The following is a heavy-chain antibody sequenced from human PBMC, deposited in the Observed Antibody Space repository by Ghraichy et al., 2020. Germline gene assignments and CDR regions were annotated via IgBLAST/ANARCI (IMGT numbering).Heavy chain of an antibody. Sequence: SETLSLTCTVSGGSISSGSFYWSWIRQTAGKGLEFIGRIYSSGSTNYNPSLKSRITMSVDTSKNQFSLKLSSVTAADTAVYYCARTLTMGRGVITIDWYFDLWGRGTLVTVSS. J-gene: IGHJ2*01. CDR1: GGSISSGSFY. D-gene: IGHD3-10*01. CDR3: ARTLTMGRGVITIDWYFDL. CDR2: IYSSGST. V-gene: IGHV4-61*02.